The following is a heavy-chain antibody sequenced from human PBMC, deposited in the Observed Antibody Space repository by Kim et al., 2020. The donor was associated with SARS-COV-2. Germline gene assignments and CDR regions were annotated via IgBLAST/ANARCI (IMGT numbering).Heavy chain of an antibody. V-gene: IGHV3-48*02. Sequence: DSVKGQFPISRDNTENSLFLQMNSLRDDDTAVYYCARGYCSSSRCYAGPDYWGQGTLVTVST. D-gene: IGHD2-2*01. J-gene: IGHJ4*02. CDR3: ARGYCSSSRCYAGPDY.